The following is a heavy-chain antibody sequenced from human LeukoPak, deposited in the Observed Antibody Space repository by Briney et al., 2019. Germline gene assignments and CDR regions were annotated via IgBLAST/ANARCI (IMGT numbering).Heavy chain of an antibody. D-gene: IGHD2-15*01. J-gene: IGHJ4*02. CDR2: ISSSGSTT. CDR3: ARVSERGLPPDY. CDR1: GFTFSTYE. Sequence: GGSLRLSCAASGFTFSTYEMNWVRQAPGKGLEWVSYISSSGSTTFYADSVKGRFTISRDNAKNSLYLQMNSLRAEDTAVYYCARVSERGLPPDYWGQGTLVTVSP. V-gene: IGHV3-48*03.